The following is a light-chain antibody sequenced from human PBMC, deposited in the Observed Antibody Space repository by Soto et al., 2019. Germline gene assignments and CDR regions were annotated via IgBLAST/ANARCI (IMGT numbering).Light chain of an antibody. J-gene: IGKJ1*01. CDR1: QGISSY. Sequence: AIRMTQSPSSLSASTGDRVTITCRASQGISSYLAWYQQKPGKAPKLLIYAASTLQSGVPSRFSGSGSGTNFTRTILCLHSEYFPTYYCKKYYSYPQTFAQGTKVQIK. V-gene: IGKV1-8*01. CDR2: AAS. CDR3: KKYYSYPQT.